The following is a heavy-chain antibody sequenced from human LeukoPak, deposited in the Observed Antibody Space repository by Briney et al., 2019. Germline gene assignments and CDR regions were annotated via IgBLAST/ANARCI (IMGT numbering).Heavy chain of an antibody. CDR3: AKDLLYGSGSYSWGVFDY. CDR2: ISGSGGST. Sequence: GGSLRLSCAASGFSWSSYWINWVRQAPGKGLEWVSGISGSGGSTVYADSVKGRFTISRDNSKNTLYLQMNSLRAEDTAVYYCAKDLLYGSGSYSWGVFDYWGQGTLVTVSS. CDR1: GFSWSSYW. V-gene: IGHV3-23*01. D-gene: IGHD3-10*01. J-gene: IGHJ4*02.